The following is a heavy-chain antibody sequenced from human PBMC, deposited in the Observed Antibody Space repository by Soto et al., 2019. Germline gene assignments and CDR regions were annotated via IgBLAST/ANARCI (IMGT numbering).Heavy chain of an antibody. J-gene: IGHJ4*02. CDR1: RFTFSDYG. CDR2: ISHGATRK. CDR3: AKDWVGGSNRYQLDY. D-gene: IGHD4-4*01. V-gene: IGHV3-30*18. Sequence: GGSLRLSCAASRFTFSDYGMHWVRQAPGKGLERVAGISHGATRKSYSDSVKGRFIISRDNSKKMLYLQLNSLRREDTAVYYCAKDWVGGSNRYQLDYWGRGTLVTVS.